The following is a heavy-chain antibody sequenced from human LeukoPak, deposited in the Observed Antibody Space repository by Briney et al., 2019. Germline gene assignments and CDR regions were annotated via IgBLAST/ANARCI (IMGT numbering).Heavy chain of an antibody. CDR1: GFSISSHF. D-gene: IGHD4-11*01. CDR3: ARDQVTSGGGLDY. J-gene: IGHJ4*02. CDR2: IYTGGIT. Sequence: GGSLRLSCAASGFSISSHFMTWVRQAPERGLEWVSVIYTGGITHYADSVAGHFTISRDISKNSLYLQMNNLRVEDTAVHYCARDQVTSGGGLDYWGQGTLVIVSS. V-gene: IGHV3-53*01.